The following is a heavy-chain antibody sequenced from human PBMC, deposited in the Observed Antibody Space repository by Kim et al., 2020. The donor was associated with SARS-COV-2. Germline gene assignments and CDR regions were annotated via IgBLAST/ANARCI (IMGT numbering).Heavy chain of an antibody. CDR1: GYTFTSYA. CDR2: INTNTGNP. CDR3: ARVLGDRYFDWLSMGY. Sequence: ASVKVSCKASGYTFTSYAMNWVRQAPGQGLEWMGWINTNTGNPTYAQGFTGRFVFSLDTSVSTAYLQISSLKAEDTAVHYCARVLGDRYFDWLSMGYWGQGTLVTVSS. D-gene: IGHD3-9*01. V-gene: IGHV7-4-1*02. J-gene: IGHJ4*02.